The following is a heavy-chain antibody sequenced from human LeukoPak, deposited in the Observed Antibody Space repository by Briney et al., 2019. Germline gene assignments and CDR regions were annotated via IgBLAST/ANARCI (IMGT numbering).Heavy chain of an antibody. V-gene: IGHV5-51*01. CDR2: IYHGESDT. CDR3: ARHGTLTTVNADFDY. CDR1: GYRFTSYW. J-gene: IGHJ4*02. Sequence: GGSLKISCKGSGYRFTSYWIGWVRPMPGKGLEGMGIIYHGESDTRYSPSVQGQVTISADTSISTAYLQWSSPKASDTAMYYCARHGTLTTVNADFDYWGQGTLVTVSS. D-gene: IGHD4-11*01.